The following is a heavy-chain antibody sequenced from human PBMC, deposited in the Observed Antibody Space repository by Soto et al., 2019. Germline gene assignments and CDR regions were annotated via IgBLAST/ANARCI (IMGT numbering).Heavy chain of an antibody. Sequence: PGGSLRLSCAASGFAVSSYSMHWVRQAPGKGLEWVAAMSFDGNSKYFADSVKGRFKISRDTSKNTWSLEMESLGVEDPALYHCTRGRSMIANDDFEYWGQGTQVTVSS. CDR2: MSFDGNSK. CDR3: TRGRSMIANDDFEY. J-gene: IGHJ4*02. V-gene: IGHV3-30-3*01. D-gene: IGHD2-21*01. CDR1: GFAVSSYS.